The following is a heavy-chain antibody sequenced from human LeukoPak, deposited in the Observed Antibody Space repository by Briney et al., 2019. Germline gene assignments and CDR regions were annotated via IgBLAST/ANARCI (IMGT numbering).Heavy chain of an antibody. CDR3: AKSVVVITFRFDD. CDR2: ISGGT. CDR1: GFTFSSYA. Sequence: GGSLRLSCAASGFTFSSYAMNWVRQAPGKGLEWVSAISGGTYYADSVKGRFTISRDNSKNTLYLQMNSLRAEDTAVYYCAKSVVVITFRFDDWGQGALVTVSS. J-gene: IGHJ4*02. D-gene: IGHD2-15*01. V-gene: IGHV3-23*01.